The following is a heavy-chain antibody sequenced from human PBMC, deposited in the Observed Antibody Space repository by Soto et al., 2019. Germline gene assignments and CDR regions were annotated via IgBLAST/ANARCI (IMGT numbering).Heavy chain of an antibody. Sequence: QVQLVQSGAEVKKPGSSVKVSCKASGGTFSTYVISWVRQAPGQGLEWMGVIIPVFATTNYAQKFQGRVTITADESTRTGYRERNSVRSEDTAVYYCARGRIAGAATDFYYYGMDVWGQGTSVTVSS. D-gene: IGHD1-26*01. J-gene: IGHJ6*02. CDR1: GGTFSTYV. CDR2: IIPVFATT. V-gene: IGHV1-69*12. CDR3: ARGRIAGAATDFYYYGMDV.